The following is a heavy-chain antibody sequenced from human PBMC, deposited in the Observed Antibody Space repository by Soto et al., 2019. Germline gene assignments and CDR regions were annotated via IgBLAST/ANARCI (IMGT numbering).Heavy chain of an antibody. D-gene: IGHD3-22*01. Sequence: ASVKVSCKASGYTFTSYDINWVRQATGQGLEWMGWMNPNSGNTGYAQKFQGKVTMTRNTSISTAYMELSSLRSEDTAVYYCVRCSSFPRYMMIVVVNDAFDIWGQGTMVTVSS. CDR2: MNPNSGNT. CDR1: GYTFTSYD. V-gene: IGHV1-8*01. CDR3: VRCSSFPRYMMIVVVNDAFDI. J-gene: IGHJ3*02.